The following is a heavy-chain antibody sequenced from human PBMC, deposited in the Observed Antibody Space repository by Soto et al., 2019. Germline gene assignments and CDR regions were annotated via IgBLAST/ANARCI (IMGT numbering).Heavy chain of an antibody. CDR3: ARRYGSAFDI. CDR1: GGSISSYY. CDR2: IYYSGST. D-gene: IGHD3-10*01. Sequence: QVQLQESGPGLVKPSETLSLTCTVSGGSISSYYWSWIRQPPGKELEWIGYIYYSGSTNYNPSLKSRVTISVDTSKNQFSLKLSSVTAADTAVYYCARRYGSAFDIWGQGTRVTVSS. V-gene: IGHV4-59*01. J-gene: IGHJ3*02.